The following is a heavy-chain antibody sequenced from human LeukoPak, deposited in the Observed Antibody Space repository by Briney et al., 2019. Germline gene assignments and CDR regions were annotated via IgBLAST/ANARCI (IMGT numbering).Heavy chain of an antibody. V-gene: IGHV1-2*02. CDR2: INPNSGGT. D-gene: IGHD6-13*01. CDR3: ARARGDYSSSWYDHWFDP. Sequence: ASVKVSCKASGYTFTGYYMHWVRQAPGQGLEWMGWINPNSGGTNYAQKFQGRVTMTRDTSISTAYMELSRLRSDDTAVYYCARARGDYSSSWYDHWFDPWGQGTLVTVSS. J-gene: IGHJ5*02. CDR1: GYTFTGYY.